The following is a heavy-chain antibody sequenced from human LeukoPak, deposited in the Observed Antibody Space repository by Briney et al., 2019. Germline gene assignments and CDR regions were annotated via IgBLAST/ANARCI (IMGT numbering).Heavy chain of an antibody. CDR1: GFIFSSYN. J-gene: IGHJ3*02. D-gene: IGHD6-13*01. CDR2: ISSSSSYI. CDR3: ARESGVAAAADAFDI. Sequence: GGSLRLSCAASGFIFSSYNLNWVRQAPGKGLEWVSSISSSSSYIYYADSMKGRFTISRDNARNSLYLQMNSLRAEDTAMYFCARESGVAAAADAFDIWGQGTMLTVSS. V-gene: IGHV3-21*01.